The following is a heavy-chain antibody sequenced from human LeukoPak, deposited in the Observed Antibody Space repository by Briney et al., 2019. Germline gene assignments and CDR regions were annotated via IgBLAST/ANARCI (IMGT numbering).Heavy chain of an antibody. CDR2: FDPEDGET. D-gene: IGHD3-22*01. V-gene: IGHV1-24*01. CDR3: ATEEHYYDSSGYYYNDY. Sequence: ASVKVSCKVSGYTLTELSMHWVRQAPGKGLEWTGGFDPEDGETIYAQKFQGRVTMTEDTSTDTAYMELSSLRSEDTAVYYCATEEHYYDSSGYYYNDYWGQGTLVTVSS. CDR1: GYTLTELS. J-gene: IGHJ4*02.